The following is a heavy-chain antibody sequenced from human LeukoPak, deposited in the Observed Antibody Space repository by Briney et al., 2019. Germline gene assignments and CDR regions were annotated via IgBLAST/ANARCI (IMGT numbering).Heavy chain of an antibody. V-gene: IGHV4-34*01. CDR2: INHSGST. Sequence: PSETLSLTCAVYGGSFSGYYWSWIRQPPGKGLEWVGEINHSGSTNYNPSLKSRVTISVDTPKNQFSLKLSSVTAADTAVYYCARDPSRYSGSLKWGQGTLVTVSS. CDR1: GGSFSGYY. CDR3: ARDPSRYSGSLK. D-gene: IGHD1-26*01. J-gene: IGHJ4*02.